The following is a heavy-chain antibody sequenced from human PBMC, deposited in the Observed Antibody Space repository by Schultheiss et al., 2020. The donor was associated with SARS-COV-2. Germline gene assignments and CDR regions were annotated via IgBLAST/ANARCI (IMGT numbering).Heavy chain of an antibody. CDR3: ARAAAAAGNWFDP. D-gene: IGHD6-13*01. J-gene: IGHJ5*02. Sequence: SQTLSLTCAVYGGSFSGYYWIWIRQPPGKGLEWIGEINHSGSTNYNPSLKSRVTISVDMSKNQFSLKLNSVTAADTAVYYCARAAAAAGNWFDPWGHGTLVTVSS. V-gene: IGHV4-34*01. CDR2: INHSGST. CDR1: GGSFSGYY.